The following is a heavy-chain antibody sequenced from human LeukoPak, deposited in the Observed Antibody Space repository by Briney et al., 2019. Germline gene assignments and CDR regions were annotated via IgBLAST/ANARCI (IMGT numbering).Heavy chain of an antibody. CDR3: ARDGVTRRYNMYFYMDV. V-gene: IGHV3-30*04. D-gene: IGHD1-1*01. Sequence: GGSLTLSCAASGFAFSDYALHWVRQAPGKGLEWVAFVAYDGSSKYYRDSVKGRFIISRDYSRNILYLQMNSLRGDDTAVYYCARDGVTRRYNMYFYMDVWGTGTTVTVSS. CDR2: VAYDGSSK. CDR1: GFAFSDYA. J-gene: IGHJ6*03.